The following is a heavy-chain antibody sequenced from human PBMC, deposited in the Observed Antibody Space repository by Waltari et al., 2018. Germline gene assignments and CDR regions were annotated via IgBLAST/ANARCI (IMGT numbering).Heavy chain of an antibody. CDR3: ARGRSGRAISAPDY. CDR1: GGPIRSSSYY. CDR2: IFYSGST. V-gene: IGHV4-39*01. J-gene: IGHJ4*02. D-gene: IGHD1-26*01. Sequence: QLQLPESGPGLVKPSETRSLTSTVPGGPIRSSSYYWGWIRQPQGKGLEWIGNIFYSGSTYYNPSLKSRVTISIDTSKNQFSLKLSSVTAADTAVYYCARGRSGRAISAPDYWGQGTLVTVSS.